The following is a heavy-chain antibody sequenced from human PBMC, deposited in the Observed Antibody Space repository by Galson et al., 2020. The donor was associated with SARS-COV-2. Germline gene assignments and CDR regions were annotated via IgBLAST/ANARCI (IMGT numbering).Heavy chain of an antibody. CDR1: GYTFTNYG. CDR3: ARNRRVGRRGDGSNDDAFDI. J-gene: IGHJ3*02. D-gene: IGHD3-10*01. Sequence: ASVKVSCKASGYTFTNYGISWVRQAPGQGLEWMGWISAYNGNTKYTQTLQDRVTMTTDTSTRTAYMELRSLRFDDTAMYYCARNRRVGRRGDGSNDDAFDIWGQGTMVTVSS. V-gene: IGHV1-18*01. CDR2: ISAYNGNT.